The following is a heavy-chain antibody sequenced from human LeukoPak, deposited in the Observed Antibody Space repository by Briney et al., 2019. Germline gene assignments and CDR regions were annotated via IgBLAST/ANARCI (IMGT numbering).Heavy chain of an antibody. J-gene: IGHJ4*02. Sequence: SETLSLTCTVSGGSIISYYWSWIRQPPGKGLEWIGYIYYTGSTNYNPSLKSRVTISVDTSKNQFSLKLSSVTAADTAVYYCARRDNSGWNYFDYWGQGTLVTVSS. CDR1: GGSIISYY. V-gene: IGHV4-59*08. CDR2: IYYTGST. CDR3: ARRDNSGWNYFDY. D-gene: IGHD3-22*01.